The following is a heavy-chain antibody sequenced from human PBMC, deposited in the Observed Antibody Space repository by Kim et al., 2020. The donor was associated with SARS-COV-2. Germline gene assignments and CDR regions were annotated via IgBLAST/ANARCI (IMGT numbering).Heavy chain of an antibody. CDR3: AKGSTMYGEYKWFDP. CDR1: GFTFSSYG. D-gene: IGHD3-3*01. CDR2: ISYDGSNK. Sequence: GGSLRLSCAASGFTFSSYGMHWVRQAPGKGLEWVTIISYDGSNKYYADSVKGRFTISRDNSKNSLFLQMNSLRAEDTAVYYCAKGSTMYGEYKWFDPWGQGSLVTVSA. J-gene: IGHJ5*02. V-gene: IGHV3-30*18.